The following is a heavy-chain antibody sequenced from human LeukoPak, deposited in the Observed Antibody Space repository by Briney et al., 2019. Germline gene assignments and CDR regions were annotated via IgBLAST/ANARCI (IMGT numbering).Heavy chain of an antibody. V-gene: IGHV3-30*02. Sequence: GGSLRLSCAASGFTFSSYGMHWVRQAPGKGLEWVAVIRYDGSNKYYADSVKGRFTISRDNSKNTLYLQMNSLRAEDTAVYYCARDPLPYCGGDCYSYFDYWGQGTLVTVSS. CDR1: GFTFSSYG. D-gene: IGHD2-21*02. J-gene: IGHJ4*02. CDR3: ARDPLPYCGGDCYSYFDY. CDR2: IRYDGSNK.